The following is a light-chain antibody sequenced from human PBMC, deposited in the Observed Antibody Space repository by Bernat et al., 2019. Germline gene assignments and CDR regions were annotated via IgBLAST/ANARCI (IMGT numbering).Light chain of an antibody. CDR3: QQYYTYPLT. CDR2: GAS. J-gene: IGKJ4*01. Sequence: IRMTQSPSSFSASTGDRVTITCRASQGISSYLAWYQQKLGKAPKVLIYGASTLASGVPSRFSGSGSGTDFSLTITYLQSEDFATYYCQQYYTYPLTFGGGTNVEIK. CDR1: QGISSY. V-gene: IGKV1-8*01.